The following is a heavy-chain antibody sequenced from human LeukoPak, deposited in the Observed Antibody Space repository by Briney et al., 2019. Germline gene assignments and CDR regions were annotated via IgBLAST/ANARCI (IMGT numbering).Heavy chain of an antibody. V-gene: IGHV3-9*01. CDR1: GFTFDDYA. CDR3: ARVGGYDQLYYYYYMDV. D-gene: IGHD5-12*01. CDR2: ISWNSGSI. J-gene: IGHJ6*03. Sequence: GGSLRLSCAASGFTFDDYAMHWVRQAPGKGLEWVSGISWNSGSIGYADSVKGRFTISRDNAKNSLYLQMNSLRADDTAVYYCARVGGYDQLYYYYYMDVWGKGTTVTVSS.